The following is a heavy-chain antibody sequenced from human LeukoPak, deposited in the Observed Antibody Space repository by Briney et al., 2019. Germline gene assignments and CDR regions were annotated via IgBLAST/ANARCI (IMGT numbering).Heavy chain of an antibody. D-gene: IGHD2-15*01. J-gene: IGHJ2*01. CDR3: ARGYCSGGSCHPGRYYFDF. CDR1: GGFISSYY. V-gene: IGHV4-59*01. CDR2: IFYSGST. Sequence: PSETLSLTCTVSGGFISSYYWTWIRQPPGKGLEWIGYIFYSGSTNYSPSLKSRVAISVETSKNQFSLKLNSVTTADTAVYYCARGYCSGGSCHPGRYYFDFWGRGTLVTVSS.